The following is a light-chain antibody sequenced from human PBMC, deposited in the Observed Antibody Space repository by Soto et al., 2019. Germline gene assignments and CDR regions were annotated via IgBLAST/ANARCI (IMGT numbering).Light chain of an antibody. V-gene: IGKV1-39*01. CDR3: QQSYSIPVT. CDR2: AAS. Sequence: IQLTQSPSSLPSSVGDRVTITCRASQSISSYLNWYQQKPGKAPKLLIHAASSLESGVPSRFSGSGSGTDFTLTISSLQPEDSATYYCQQSYSIPVTFGQGTKVDIK. CDR1: QSISSY. J-gene: IGKJ2*01.